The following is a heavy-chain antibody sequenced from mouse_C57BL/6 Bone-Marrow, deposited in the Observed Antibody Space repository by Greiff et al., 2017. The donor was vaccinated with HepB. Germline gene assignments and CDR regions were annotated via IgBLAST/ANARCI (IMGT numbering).Heavy chain of an antibody. CDR3: ARDGILRYPAWFAY. Sequence: QVQLQQPGAELVKPGASVKLSCKASGYTFTSYWMQWVKQRPGQGLEWIGEIDPSDSYTNYNQKFKGKATLTVDTSSSPAYMQLSSLTSEDSAVYYCARDGILRYPAWFAYWGQGTLVTVSA. D-gene: IGHD1-1*01. V-gene: IGHV1-50*01. CDR1: GYTFTSYW. J-gene: IGHJ3*01. CDR2: IDPSDSYT.